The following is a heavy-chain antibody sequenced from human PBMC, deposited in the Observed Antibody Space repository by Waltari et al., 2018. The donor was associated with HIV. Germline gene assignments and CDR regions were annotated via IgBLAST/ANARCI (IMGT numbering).Heavy chain of an antibody. CDR3: ARGAVRSTLFYFDF. V-gene: IGHV5-51*03. CDR1: GYNFNIFW. CDR2: IFPGDSYT. J-gene: IGHJ4*02. D-gene: IGHD2-15*01. Sequence: EVQLVQSGAEVKEPGESLKISCQGSGYNFNIFWIAWVRQMPGKGLEWMGIIFPGDSYTRYSPSCQGQFTISADKSITTAYLQWTTLRASDTAMYYCARGAVRSTLFYFDFWAQGTLVTVSS.